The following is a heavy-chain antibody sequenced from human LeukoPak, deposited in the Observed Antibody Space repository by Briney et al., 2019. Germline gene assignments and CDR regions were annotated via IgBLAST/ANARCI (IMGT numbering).Heavy chain of an antibody. CDR1: GFTFSSYG. CDR2: IWYDGSNK. CDR3: ARDPSPYYDILTGYLMGAFDI. J-gene: IGHJ3*02. V-gene: IGHV3-33*01. D-gene: IGHD3-9*01. Sequence: GGSLILSCSASGFTFSSYGMHWVRQAPGKGLEWVAAIWYDGSNKYYADSVKGRFTISRDNSKNTLYLQMNSLRAEDTAVYYCARDPSPYYDILTGYLMGAFDIWGQGTMVTVSS.